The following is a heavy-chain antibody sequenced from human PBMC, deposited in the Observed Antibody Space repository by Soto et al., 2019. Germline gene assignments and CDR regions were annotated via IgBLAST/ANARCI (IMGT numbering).Heavy chain of an antibody. CDR3: VRGNYEKSIDY. D-gene: IGHD3-22*01. J-gene: IGHJ4*02. CDR2: ISASTSSI. Sequence: PGGSLRLSCAASGFTFSSYSMNWVPQAPGKGLDWISYISASTSSIYYADSVQGRFTISRDNAKNSLYLQMNSLRAEDSAIYYCVRGNYEKSIDYWGQGTLVTVSS. CDR1: GFTFSSYS. V-gene: IGHV3-48*01.